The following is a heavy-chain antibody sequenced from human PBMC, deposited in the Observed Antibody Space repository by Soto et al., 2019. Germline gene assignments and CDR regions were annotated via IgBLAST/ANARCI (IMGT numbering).Heavy chain of an antibody. CDR2: DSGSGGTT. Sequence: GGSLRLSCAASGFTFNNYGMYWVRQAPGKGLEWVSGDSGSGGTTFYTDSVKGRFTISRDNSKNTLYLEMNNLRVEDTAVYYCTIRAYSSSSYFDFWGRGTLVTVSS. D-gene: IGHD6-6*01. J-gene: IGHJ4*02. CDR3: TIRAYSSSSYFDF. CDR1: GFTFNNYG. V-gene: IGHV3-23*01.